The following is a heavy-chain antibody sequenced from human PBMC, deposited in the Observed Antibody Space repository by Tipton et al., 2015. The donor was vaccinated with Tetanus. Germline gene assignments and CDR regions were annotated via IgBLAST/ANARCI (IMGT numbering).Heavy chain of an antibody. Sequence: LRLSCSVSGGSISGSSYYWSWIRQPPGKALEWIGSIYYSGSTFYHPSLQSRVTISVDTSKNQFSLRLSSVTAADTAVYYCARHLTYTYTSRYFDYWGLGTLVTVSS. D-gene: IGHD5-18*01. J-gene: IGHJ4*02. CDR1: GGSISGSSYY. V-gene: IGHV4-39*01. CDR3: ARHLTYTYTSRYFDY. CDR2: IYYSGST.